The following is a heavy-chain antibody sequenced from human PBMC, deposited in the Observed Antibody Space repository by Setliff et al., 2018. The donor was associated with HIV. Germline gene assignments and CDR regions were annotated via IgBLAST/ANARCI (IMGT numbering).Heavy chain of an antibody. V-gene: IGHV4-34*01. CDR1: GGSFSGYY. CDR3: ARVPWGGRGEYYYYYMDV. CDR2: INHSGST. Sequence: SETLSLTCAVYGGSFSGYYWSWIRQPPGKGLEWIGEINHSGSTNYNPSLQSRVTISVDTSKNQFFLKLSSVTAADTAVYYCARVPWGGRGEYYYYYMDVWGKGTTVTVS. J-gene: IGHJ6*03. D-gene: IGHD3-16*01.